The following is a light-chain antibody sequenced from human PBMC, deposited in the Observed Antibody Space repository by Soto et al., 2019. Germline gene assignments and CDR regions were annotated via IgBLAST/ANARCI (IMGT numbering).Light chain of an antibody. V-gene: IGKV3-11*01. CDR2: DAY. Sequence: EVLLTQSAVTLPLSPGERATLSCRASQSFRGLLAWYQKKPGQAPRLLIYDAYNRATGIPPRFSGSGSGTDFTLTISSLEPEDSAVYYCQQRHMWPITFGQGTRLEIK. J-gene: IGKJ5*01. CDR1: QSFRGL. CDR3: QQRHMWPIT.